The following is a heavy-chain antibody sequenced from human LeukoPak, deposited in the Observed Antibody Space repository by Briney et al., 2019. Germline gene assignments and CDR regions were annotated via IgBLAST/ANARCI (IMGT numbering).Heavy chain of an antibody. CDR1: GGSISGYH. J-gene: IGHJ5*02. CDR3: ARRTYCSGGRCYGEYWFDP. D-gene: IGHD2-15*01. V-gene: IGHV4-59*08. Sequence: PSETLSLTCSVSGGSISGYHWNWIRQSPGKGLQWIANIFYTGNADYNPSLRSRVAISLDTSKNKVSLILTPVTAADTAIYYCARRTYCSGGRCYGEYWFDPWGPGILVTVSS. CDR2: IFYTGNA.